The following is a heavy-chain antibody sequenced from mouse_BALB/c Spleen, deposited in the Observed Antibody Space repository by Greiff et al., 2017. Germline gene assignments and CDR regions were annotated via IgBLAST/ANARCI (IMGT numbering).Heavy chain of an antibody. CDR2: IDPANGNT. CDR1: GFNIKDTY. CDR3: AQGTTEKDY. V-gene: IGHV14-3*02. J-gene: IGHJ2*01. Sequence: VQLQQSGAELVKPGASVKLSCTASGFNIKDTYLPWVKQRPEQGLEWIGRIDPANGNTKYDPKFQGKATITADTSSNTAYLQLSSLTSEDTAVYYCAQGTTEKDYWGQGTTLTGSA. D-gene: IGHD1-1*01.